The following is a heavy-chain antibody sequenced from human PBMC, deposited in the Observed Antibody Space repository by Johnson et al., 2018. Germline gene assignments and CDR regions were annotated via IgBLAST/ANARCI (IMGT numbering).Heavy chain of an antibody. CDR2: ISGSGGGT. Sequence: EVQLVESGGGLVQPGGSLRLSCAASGFTFSSYAMSWARQAPGKGLEWVSAISGSGGGTYYADSRRGRFTISRDNSKNTPYLQMKSLRAEDTAVYYCAKGVGYLEYYYMDVWGKGTTVTVSS. J-gene: IGHJ6*03. CDR3: AKGVGYLEYYYMDV. CDR1: GFTFSSYA. V-gene: IGHV3-23*04. D-gene: IGHD1-20*01.